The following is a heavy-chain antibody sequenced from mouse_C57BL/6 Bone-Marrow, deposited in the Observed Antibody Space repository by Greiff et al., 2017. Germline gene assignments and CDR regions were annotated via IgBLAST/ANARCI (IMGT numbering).Heavy chain of an antibody. CDR2: INYDGSST. Sequence: EVKLMESEGGLVQPGSSMKLSCTASGFTFSDYYMAWVRQVPEKGLEWVANINYDGSSTYYLDSLKSRFIFSRDNAKNILYLQMSSLKSEDTATYYCASLDGYYAAWFAYWGQGTLVTVSA. CDR1: GFTFSDYY. D-gene: IGHD2-3*01. CDR3: ASLDGYYAAWFAY. V-gene: IGHV5-16*01. J-gene: IGHJ3*01.